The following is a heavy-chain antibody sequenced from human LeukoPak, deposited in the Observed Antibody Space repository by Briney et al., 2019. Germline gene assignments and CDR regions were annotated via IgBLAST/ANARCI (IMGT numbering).Heavy chain of an antibody. CDR2: ISYDGSDK. V-gene: IGHV3-30*04. CDR1: AFTFSNYA. Sequence: GGSLRLSCAASAFTFSNYAMHWVRQAPGKGLEWVAVISYDGSDKYYADSVKGRFTISRDNSKNTRYLQMNSLRAEDTAVYYCARVLDGSGYYLTYYYYGMDVWGQGTTVSVSS. D-gene: IGHD3-22*01. J-gene: IGHJ6*02. CDR3: ARVLDGSGYYLTYYYYGMDV.